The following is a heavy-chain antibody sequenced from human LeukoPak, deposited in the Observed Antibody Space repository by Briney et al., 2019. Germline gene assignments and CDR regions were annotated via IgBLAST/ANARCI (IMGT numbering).Heavy chain of an antibody. Sequence: SETLSLTCTVSGGSISSSSYYWGWIRQPPGKGLEWIGSIHYSGSTYYNPSLKSRVTISVDTSKNQFSLKLSTVTAADTAVYYCARVVRGVIITLNPYYFDYWGQGTLVTVSS. CDR1: GGSISSSSYY. D-gene: IGHD3-10*01. V-gene: IGHV4-39*07. J-gene: IGHJ4*02. CDR2: IHYSGST. CDR3: ARVVRGVIITLNPYYFDY.